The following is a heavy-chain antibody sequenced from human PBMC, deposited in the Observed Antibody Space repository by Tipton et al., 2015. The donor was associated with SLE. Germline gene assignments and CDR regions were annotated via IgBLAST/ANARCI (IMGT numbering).Heavy chain of an antibody. CDR2: ISWNGDDI. CDR3: ARGRGGEFLDY. D-gene: IGHD3-16*01. Sequence: SLRLSCEASGFTFGVYAMHWVRQVPGKGLEWVSGISWNGDDILYADSVKGRFTISRDNSKNTVSLQMNSLRVEDTAVYFCARGRGGEFLDYWGQGTLVTVSS. CDR1: GFTFGVYA. J-gene: IGHJ4*02. V-gene: IGHV3-9*01.